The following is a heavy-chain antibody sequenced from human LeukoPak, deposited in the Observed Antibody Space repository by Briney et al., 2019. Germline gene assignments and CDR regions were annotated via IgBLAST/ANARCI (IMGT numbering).Heavy chain of an antibody. Sequence: PGRSLRLSCAASGFTFGSYGMHWVRQAPGKGLEWVAVISYDGSNKYYADSVKGRFTISRDNSKNTLYLQMNSLRAEDTAVYYCAKDLLNYAGDDFDYWGQGTLVTVSS. CDR1: GFTFGSYG. CDR2: ISYDGSNK. J-gene: IGHJ4*02. D-gene: IGHD4-23*01. CDR3: AKDLLNYAGDDFDY. V-gene: IGHV3-30*18.